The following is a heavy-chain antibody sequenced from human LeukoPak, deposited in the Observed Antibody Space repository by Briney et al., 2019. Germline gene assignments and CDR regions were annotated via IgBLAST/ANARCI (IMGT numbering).Heavy chain of an antibody. D-gene: IGHD2-8*01. V-gene: IGHV3-20*04. Sequence: SGGSLRLSCEAPGFTFDDYGMSWVRQPPGKGLEWVSGINRNGGSTDYADSVKGRFTISRDNAKNSHFLQMNSLRVEDTALYYCARGFRNGPFDCWGQGTLVTVSS. CDR1: GFTFDDYG. CDR3: ARGFRNGPFDC. J-gene: IGHJ4*02. CDR2: INRNGGST.